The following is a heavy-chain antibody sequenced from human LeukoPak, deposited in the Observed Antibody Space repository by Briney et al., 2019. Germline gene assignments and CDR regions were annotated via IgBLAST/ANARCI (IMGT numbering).Heavy chain of an antibody. D-gene: IGHD6-19*01. CDR1: GGSFSGYY. CDR3: ARDIRSGWSRIDY. CDR2: INHSGST. J-gene: IGHJ4*02. V-gene: IGHV4-34*01. Sequence: SETLSLTCAVYGGSFSGYYWSWIRQPPGKGLEWIGEINHSGSTNYNPSLKSRVTISVDTSKNQFSLKLSSVTAADTAVYYCARDIRSGWSRIDYWGQGTLVTVSS.